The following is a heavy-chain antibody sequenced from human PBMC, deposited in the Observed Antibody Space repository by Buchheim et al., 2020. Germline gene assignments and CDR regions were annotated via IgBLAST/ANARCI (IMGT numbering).Heavy chain of an antibody. CDR2: IKQDGSEK. V-gene: IGHV3-7*01. CDR3: AKSAMGAFDI. D-gene: IGHD2-8*01. Sequence: EVQLVESGGGLVQPGGSLRLSCAASGFTFSNYWMGWVRQAPGKGREWVANIKQDGSEKYYVDSVKGRFTISRDTAKNSLYLQMNSLRAEDTAVYYGAKSAMGAFDIWGQGT. J-gene: IGHJ3*02. CDR1: GFTFSNYW.